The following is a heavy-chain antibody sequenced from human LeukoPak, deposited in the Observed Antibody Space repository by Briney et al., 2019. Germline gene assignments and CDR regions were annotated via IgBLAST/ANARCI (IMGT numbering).Heavy chain of an antibody. Sequence: SETLSLTCAVYGGSFSGYYWSWIRQPPGKGLEWIGEINHRGGTNYNPSLKSRVTISVDTSKNQFSLKLSSVTAADTAVYYCARGLDIVVVPAAALYFDYWGQGTLVTVSS. CDR1: GGSFSGYY. J-gene: IGHJ4*02. CDR2: INHRGGT. CDR3: ARGLDIVVVPAAALYFDY. V-gene: IGHV4-34*01. D-gene: IGHD2-2*03.